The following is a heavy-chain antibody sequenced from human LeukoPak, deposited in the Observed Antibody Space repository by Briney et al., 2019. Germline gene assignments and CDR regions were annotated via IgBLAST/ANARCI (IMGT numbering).Heavy chain of an antibody. J-gene: IGHJ4*02. Sequence: PSETLSLICAVSGGSISSSNWWRWVRQPPGKGLEWIGEIYHSGSTNYNPSLKRRVTISVDKSKNQFTLKLSSVTAADTAVYYCARAYGDYAFDYWGQGTLVTVSS. CDR2: IYHSGST. CDR1: GGSISSSNW. V-gene: IGHV4-4*02. CDR3: ARAYGDYAFDY. D-gene: IGHD4-17*01.